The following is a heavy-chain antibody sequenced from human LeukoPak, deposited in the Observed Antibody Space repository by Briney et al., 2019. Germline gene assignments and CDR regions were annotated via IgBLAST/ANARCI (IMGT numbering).Heavy chain of an antibody. J-gene: IGHJ4*02. CDR1: GFTFSSYW. D-gene: IGHD4/OR15-4a*01. V-gene: IGHV3-7*01. CDR2: IKQDGSEK. Sequence: GGSLRLSCAASGFTFSSYWMSWVRQAPGKGLEWVANIKQDGSEKYYVDSVKGRFTTSRDNAKNSLYLQMNSLRAEDTAVYYCARGLTIKTGWFFDYWGQGTLVTVSS. CDR3: ARGLTIKTGWFFDY.